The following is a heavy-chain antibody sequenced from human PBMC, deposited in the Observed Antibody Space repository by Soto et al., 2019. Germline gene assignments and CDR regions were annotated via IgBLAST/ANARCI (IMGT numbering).Heavy chain of an antibody. Sequence: SETLSLTCAVSGGSISSGGYSWSWIRQPPGKGLEWIGYIYHSGSTYYNPSLKSRVTISVDRSKNQFSLKLSSVTAADTAVYYCARVKLAGRGSFHYWGQGTLVTVSS. CDR1: GGSISSGGYS. V-gene: IGHV4-30-2*01. CDR3: ARVKLAGRGSFHY. J-gene: IGHJ4*02. D-gene: IGHD3-3*02. CDR2: IYHSGST.